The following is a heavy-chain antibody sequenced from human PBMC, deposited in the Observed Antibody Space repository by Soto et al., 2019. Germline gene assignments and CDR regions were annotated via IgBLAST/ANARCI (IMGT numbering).Heavy chain of an antibody. D-gene: IGHD3-10*01. J-gene: IGHJ6*02. V-gene: IGHV3-48*03. CDR1: GFTFSTYE. CDR2: ISRSGSTR. CDR3: ARGDYYGSGSTYGMDV. Sequence: LSCAVSGFTFSTYEMNWVRQAPGKGLEWVSDISRSGSTRYYADSVKGRFTISRDNAKNSLYLQMNSLRAEDTAVYYCARGDYYGSGSTYGMDVWGQGTTVTSP.